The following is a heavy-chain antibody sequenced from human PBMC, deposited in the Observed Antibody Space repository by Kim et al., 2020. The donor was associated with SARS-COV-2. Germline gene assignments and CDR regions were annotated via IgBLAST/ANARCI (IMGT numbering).Heavy chain of an antibody. D-gene: IGHD6-13*01. J-gene: IGHJ6*02. V-gene: IGHV3-66*01. CDR3: ARDPFSSSWYYYYGMDV. Sequence: VKGRFTISRDNSKNTLYLQMNSLRAEDTAVYYCARDPFSSSWYYYYGMDVWGQGTTVTVSS.